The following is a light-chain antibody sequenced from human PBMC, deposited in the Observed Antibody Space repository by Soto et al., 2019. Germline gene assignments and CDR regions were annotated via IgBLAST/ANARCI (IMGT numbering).Light chain of an antibody. Sequence: ENVFTHSPATLSPLPTDRATLSFRASQYITTRLAWYQHRPGQAPRLLIYQTSIRAAGIPARFSASGTGTDFTLTISDVQPEDFAVYYCHQRQSWPRTFGQGTKVDI. CDR2: QTS. CDR3: HQRQSWPRT. CDR1: QYITTR. V-gene: IGKV3-11*01. J-gene: IGKJ1*01.